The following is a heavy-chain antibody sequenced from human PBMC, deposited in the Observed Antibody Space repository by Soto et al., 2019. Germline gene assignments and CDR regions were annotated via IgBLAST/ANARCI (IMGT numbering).Heavy chain of an antibody. CDR2: IYYSGST. D-gene: IGHD1-26*01. V-gene: IGHV4-30-4*01. CDR3: ARSGSYYVDY. CDR1: GGSIRSGDYF. Sequence: SETLSLTCTVSGGSIRSGDYFWSWIRQPPGKGLEWIGNIYYSGSTYYNPSLESRVTVSVDTSKNQFSLKLGSVTAADTAVYYCARSGSYYVDYWGQGTLVTV. J-gene: IGHJ4*02.